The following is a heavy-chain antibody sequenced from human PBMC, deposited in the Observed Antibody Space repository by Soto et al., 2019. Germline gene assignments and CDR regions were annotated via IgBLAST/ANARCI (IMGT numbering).Heavy chain of an antibody. V-gene: IGHV1-18*01. CDR2: ISAYNGNT. CDR1: GYTFTSYG. J-gene: IGHJ4*02. Sequence: ASVKVSCKASGYTFTSYGISWVRQAPGQGLEWMGWISAYNGNTNYAQKLQGRVTMTTDTSASTAYMELSSLRSEDTAMYYCARDHYYGSGSYNYFDFWGRGSLVTVSS. D-gene: IGHD3-10*01. CDR3: ARDHYYGSGSYNYFDF.